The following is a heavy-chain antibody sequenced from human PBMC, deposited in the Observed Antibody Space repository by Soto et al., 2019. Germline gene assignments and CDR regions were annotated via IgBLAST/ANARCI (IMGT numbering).Heavy chain of an antibody. Sequence: VQLVESGGGLVQPGGSLRLSCAASGFTFSSYWMQWVRQTPGKGLVWVGRITSDGKSAYYADSVKGRFTISRDNAKNTLYLQMNGLRDDDTSVFYWAKDIWGGRDVWGKGITVIVTS. J-gene: IGHJ6*04. D-gene: IGHD7-27*01. CDR3: AKDIWGGRDV. CDR2: ITSDGKSA. CDR1: GFTFSSYW. V-gene: IGHV3-74*01.